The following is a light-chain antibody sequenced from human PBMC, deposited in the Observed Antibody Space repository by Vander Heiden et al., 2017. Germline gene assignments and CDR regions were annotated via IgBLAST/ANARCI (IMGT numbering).Light chain of an antibody. CDR3: CSYAGSYSWV. CDR1: SSDVGGYNY. Sequence: QPALTQPRSLSRSPGQSVTISCTGTSSDVGGYNYVSWYQQHPGKAPKLMIYDVSKRPSGVPDRFSGSKSGNTASLTISGLQAEDEADYYCCSYAGSYSWVFGGGTKLTVL. J-gene: IGLJ3*02. CDR2: DVS. V-gene: IGLV2-11*01.